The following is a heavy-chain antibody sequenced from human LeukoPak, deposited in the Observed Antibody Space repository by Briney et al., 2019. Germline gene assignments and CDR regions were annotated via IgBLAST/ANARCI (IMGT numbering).Heavy chain of an antibody. CDR1: GGSISSGDYY. CDR2: IYYSGST. J-gene: IGHJ6*03. CDR3: AGWNYDYYYMDV. Sequence: SQTLSLTCTVSGGSISSGDYYRSWIRQPPGKGLEWIGYIYYSGSTYYNPSLKSRVTISVDTSKNQFSLKLSSVTTADTAVYYCAGWNYDYYYMDVWGKGTTVTVSS. V-gene: IGHV4-30-4*08.